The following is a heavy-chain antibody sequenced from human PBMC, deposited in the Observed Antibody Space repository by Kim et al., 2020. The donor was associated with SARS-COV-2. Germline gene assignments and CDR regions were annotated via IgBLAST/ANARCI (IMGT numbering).Heavy chain of an antibody. J-gene: IGHJ6*02. V-gene: IGHV3-21*01. D-gene: IGHD1-20*01. Sequence: GGSLRLSCAASGFTFSNYNMNWVRQAPGKGLEWVSAISTSSSYIFYADSVKGRFTISRDDASNSLYLKMSSLRDEDTAVYYCMRGGVTGATSSNNHAMDVWGQGTTVTVSS. CDR3: MRGGVTGATSSNNHAMDV. CDR2: ISTSSSYI. CDR1: GFTFSNYN.